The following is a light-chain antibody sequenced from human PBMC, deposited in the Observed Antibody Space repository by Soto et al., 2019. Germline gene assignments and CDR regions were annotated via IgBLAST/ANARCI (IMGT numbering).Light chain of an antibody. CDR1: SSDVGGYNY. V-gene: IGLV2-14*01. CDR2: EVS. Sequence: QSALTQPASVSGSPDQSITFSCTGTSSDVGGYNYVSWYQQHPGKAPKLMIYEVSNRPSGVSNRFSGSKSGNTASLTISGLQDEDEADYYCSSYTSSSTLVVFGGGTKVTVL. J-gene: IGLJ2*01. CDR3: SSYTSSSTLVV.